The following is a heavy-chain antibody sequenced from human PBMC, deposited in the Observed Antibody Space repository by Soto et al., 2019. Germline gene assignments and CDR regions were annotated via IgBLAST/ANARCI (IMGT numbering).Heavy chain of an antibody. CDR2: INHSGST. V-gene: IGHV4-34*01. Sequence: SETLSLTCAVYGGSFSGYYWSWIRQPPGKGLEWIGEINHSGSTNYNPSLKSRVTISVDTSKNQFSLKLSSVTAADTAVYYCARARYRQFDPWGQGTLVTVSS. CDR1: GGSFSGYY. CDR3: ARARYRQFDP. J-gene: IGHJ5*02. D-gene: IGHD1-26*01.